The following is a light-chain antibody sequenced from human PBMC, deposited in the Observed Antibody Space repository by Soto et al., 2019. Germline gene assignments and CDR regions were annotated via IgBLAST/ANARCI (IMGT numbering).Light chain of an antibody. J-gene: IGLJ2*01. V-gene: IGLV2-8*01. CDR1: SSDVGGYNY. Sequence: QSALTQPPSASGSPGQSVTISCTGTSSDVGGYNYVSWYQQHPGKAPKLMISEVSKRPSGVPDRFSGSKSGNTASLTVSGLQAQDEADYYCISLAGNNNLVFGGGTKLTVL. CDR2: EVS. CDR3: ISLAGNNNLV.